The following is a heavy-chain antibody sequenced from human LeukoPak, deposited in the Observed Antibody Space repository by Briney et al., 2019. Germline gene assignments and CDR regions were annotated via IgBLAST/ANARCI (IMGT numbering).Heavy chain of an antibody. Sequence: SETLSLTCTVSGGSISSYYWSWIRQPPGKGLEWIGYIYYSGSTNYNPSLKSRVTISVDTSKNQFSLKLSSVTAADTAVYYCARHGRSSMNFDYWGQGTLVTVSS. J-gene: IGHJ4*02. V-gene: IGHV4-59*08. CDR3: ARHGRSSMNFDY. CDR2: IYYSGST. CDR1: GGSISSYY. D-gene: IGHD1-26*01.